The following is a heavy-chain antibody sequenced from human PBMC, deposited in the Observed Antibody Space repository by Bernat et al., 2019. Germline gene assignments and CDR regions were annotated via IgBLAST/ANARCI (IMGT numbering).Heavy chain of an antibody. CDR2: IESKTDGGTT. CDR3: TTESGYGYYGD. D-gene: IGHD5-18*01. Sequence: LGEAGGGLGRPGGSRGRPWAASGAALRSAGMGRVRRAPGKGPEWVGRIESKTDGGTTDYAAPVEGRFTISRDDSKNTLYLQMNSLKTEDTAVYYCTTESGYGYYGDWGQGTLVTVSS. J-gene: IGHJ4*02. CDR1: GAALRSAG. V-gene: IGHV3-15*04.